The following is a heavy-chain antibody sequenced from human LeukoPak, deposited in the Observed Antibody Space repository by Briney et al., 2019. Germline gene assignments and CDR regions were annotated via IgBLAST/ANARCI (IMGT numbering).Heavy chain of an antibody. Sequence: ASVKVSCKASGVTFSRLVVSWVRQAPGQGLEWMGQIIPYFGTSNYAQKFQGRVTLTADEATNTAYMELSRLISDDTAVYYCTRDAGDYGGAGSYPDFWGQGTLVTVSS. CDR3: TRDAGDYGGAGSYPDF. D-gene: IGHD4/OR15-4a*01. CDR1: GVTFSRLV. J-gene: IGHJ4*02. V-gene: IGHV1-69*13. CDR2: IIPYFGTS.